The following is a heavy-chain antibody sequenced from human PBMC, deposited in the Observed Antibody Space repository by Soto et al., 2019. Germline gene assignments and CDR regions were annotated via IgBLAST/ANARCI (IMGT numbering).Heavy chain of an antibody. Sequence: GASVKVSCKASGGTFSSYAISWVRQAPGQGXEWMGGIIPIFGTANYAQKFQGRVTITADESTSTAYMELSSLRSEDTAVYYCARDGDYGDYYYYYYGMDVWGQGTTVTVSS. V-gene: IGHV1-69*13. CDR1: GGTFSSYA. J-gene: IGHJ6*02. D-gene: IGHD4-17*01. CDR2: IIPIFGTA. CDR3: ARDGDYGDYYYYYYGMDV.